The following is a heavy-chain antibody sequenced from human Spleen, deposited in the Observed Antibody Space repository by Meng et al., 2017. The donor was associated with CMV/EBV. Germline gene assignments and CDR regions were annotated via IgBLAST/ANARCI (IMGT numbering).Heavy chain of an antibody. J-gene: IGHJ5*02. V-gene: IGHV3-74*01. CDR1: GFTFSSYC. D-gene: IGHD6-19*01. CDR2: INSDGSST. Sequence: LSLTCAASGFTFSSYCMHWVRQAPGKGLMWVSRINSDGSSTSYADSVKGRFTISRDNAKNTLYLQMNSLRAEDTAVYYCATLAVAEVDWFDPWGQGTLVTVSS. CDR3: ATLAVAEVDWFDP.